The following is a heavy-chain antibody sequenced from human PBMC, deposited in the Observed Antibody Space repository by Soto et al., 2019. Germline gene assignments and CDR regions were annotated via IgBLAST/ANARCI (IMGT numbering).Heavy chain of an antibody. Sequence: PSETLSLTCAVYGGSFSGYYWSWIRQPPGKGLEWIGEINHSGSTNYNPSLKSRVTISVDTSKNQFSLKLSSVTAADTAVYYCARAHQQLGVDYWGQGTLVTVSS. D-gene: IGHD6-13*01. CDR2: INHSGST. J-gene: IGHJ4*02. V-gene: IGHV4-34*01. CDR1: GGSFSGYY. CDR3: ARAHQQLGVDY.